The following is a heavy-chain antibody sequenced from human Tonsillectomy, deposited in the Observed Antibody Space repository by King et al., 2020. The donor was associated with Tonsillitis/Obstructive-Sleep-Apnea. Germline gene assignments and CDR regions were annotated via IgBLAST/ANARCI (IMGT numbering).Heavy chain of an antibody. CDR3: ARLVTVVFDP. CDR2: INYSGST. J-gene: IGHJ5*02. Sequence: VQLQESGPGLVKPSETLSLTCTVSGGSISSYYWNWIRQPPGKGLEWIGYINYSGSTNYNPSLKSRVTISVDMSKNHFSLKLTSVTAADTAVYYFARLVTVVFDPWGQGTLVTVSS. D-gene: IGHD2-2*01. V-gene: IGHV4-59*08. CDR1: GGSISSYY.